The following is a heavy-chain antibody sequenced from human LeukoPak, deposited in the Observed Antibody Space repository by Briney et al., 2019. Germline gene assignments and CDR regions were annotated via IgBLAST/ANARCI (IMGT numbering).Heavy chain of an antibody. CDR1: GGTFSSYA. J-gene: IGHJ4*02. CDR2: IIPISGTA. D-gene: IGHD6-19*01. CDR3: AKGYSSGWYESNFDY. Sequence: SVKVSCKASGGTFSSYAISWVRQAPGQGLEWMGGIIPISGTANYAQKFQGRVTITTDESTSTAYMELSSLRSEDTAVYYCAKGYSSGWYESNFDYWGQGTLVTVSS. V-gene: IGHV1-69*05.